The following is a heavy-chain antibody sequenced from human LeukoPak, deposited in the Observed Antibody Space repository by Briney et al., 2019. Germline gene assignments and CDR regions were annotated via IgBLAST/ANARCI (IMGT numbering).Heavy chain of an antibody. CDR3: AGMRITTPTVRTLDY. V-gene: IGHV1-2*02. CDR1: GYTFTGYY. Sequence: ASVKVSCKASGYTFTGYYMHWVRQAPGQGLEWMGWINPNSGGTNYAQKFQGRVTMTRDTSISTAYMELSRLRSDDTAVYYCAGMRITTPTVRTLDYWGQGTLVTVSS. D-gene: IGHD1-14*01. J-gene: IGHJ4*02. CDR2: INPNSGGT.